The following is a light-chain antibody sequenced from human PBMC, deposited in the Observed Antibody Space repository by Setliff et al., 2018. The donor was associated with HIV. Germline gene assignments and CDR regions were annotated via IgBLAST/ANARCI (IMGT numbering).Light chain of an antibody. CDR3: SSYTSTSTLCV. J-gene: IGLJ1*01. CDR2: EVS. Sequence: ALAQPASMSGSPGQSITVSCTGTSSDVGAYDYVSWYQQHPGKAPRLMIYEVSNRPPGISNRFSGSKSGNTASLTISGLQAEDEADYYCSSYTSTSTLCVFGTGTK. V-gene: IGLV2-14*01. CDR1: SSDVGAYDY.